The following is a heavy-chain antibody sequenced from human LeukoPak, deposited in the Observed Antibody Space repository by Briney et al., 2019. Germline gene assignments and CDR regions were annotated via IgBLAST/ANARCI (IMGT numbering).Heavy chain of an antibody. J-gene: IGHJ4*02. V-gene: IGHV1-69*04. CDR1: GGTFSSYT. D-gene: IGHD2-2*01. CDR2: IIPILGIA. CDR3: ARELYCSSTSCYPDY. Sequence: SVKVSCKASGGTFSSYTISWVRQAPGQGLEWMGRIIPILGIANYAQKFQGRATITADKSTSTAYMELSSLRSEDTAVYYCARELYCSSTSCYPDYWGQGTLVTVSS.